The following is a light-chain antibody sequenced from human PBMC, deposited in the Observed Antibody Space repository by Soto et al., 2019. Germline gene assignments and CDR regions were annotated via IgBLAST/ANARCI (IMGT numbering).Light chain of an antibody. CDR1: QSVLYSSDNKNY. CDR3: QQSYSIPYT. V-gene: IGKV4-1*01. CDR2: WAS. Sequence: DIVMTQSPDSLAVSLGERATINCKSSQSVLYSSDNKNYLDWYQQKPGQTPKLLIYWASTRESGVPDRFSGSGSGIDFAITISSLHAEDVAVYYCQQSYSIPYTFGQGTKLEIK. J-gene: IGKJ2*01.